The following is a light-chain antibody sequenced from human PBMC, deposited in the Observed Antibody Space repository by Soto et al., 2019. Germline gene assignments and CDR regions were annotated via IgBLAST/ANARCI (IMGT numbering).Light chain of an antibody. CDR1: QTISNF. CDR2: YAS. CDR3: QQSYSTPRT. J-gene: IGKJ1*01. Sequence: DLQMTQSPSSLSASVGDRVIITCRASQTISNFLNWYQHKPGKAPKLLIYYASTLESGVPSRFSGSGSGTDFTLSISSVEAEDFATYYCQQSYSTPRTFGQGTKVEI. V-gene: IGKV1-39*01.